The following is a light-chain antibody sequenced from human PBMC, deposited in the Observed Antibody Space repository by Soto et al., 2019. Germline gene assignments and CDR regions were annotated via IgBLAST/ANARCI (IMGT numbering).Light chain of an antibody. J-gene: IGLJ2*01. Sequence: QSALTQPASVSGSPGQSITISCTGTSSDVGGYNYVSWYQQHPGKAPKLMIYEVSDRPSGVSNRFSDSKSGNTASLTISGLQAEDEADYYCSSYTISNTLIFGGGTKLTVL. V-gene: IGLV2-14*01. CDR2: EVS. CDR3: SSYTISNTLI. CDR1: SSDVGGYNY.